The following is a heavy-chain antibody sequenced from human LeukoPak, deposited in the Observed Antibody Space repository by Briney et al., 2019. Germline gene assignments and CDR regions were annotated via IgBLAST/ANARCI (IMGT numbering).Heavy chain of an antibody. V-gene: IGHV3-30*15. Sequence: GGSLTLSCAAYGCTFSSYAMHWIRQAPGKGLEWVAVISYGGSTKYYADSVKGRFTIPRDNAKCALYLQRSVLRAEATAVYYCARAGSRAFDIWGQGTMVTVSS. CDR3: ARAGSRAFDI. J-gene: IGHJ3*02. CDR1: GCTFSSYA. CDR2: ISYGGSTK.